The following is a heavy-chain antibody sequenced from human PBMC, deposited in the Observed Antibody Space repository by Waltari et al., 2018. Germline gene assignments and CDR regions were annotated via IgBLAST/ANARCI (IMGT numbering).Heavy chain of an antibody. CDR2: IYYSVST. CDR1: GSSISSSISY. J-gene: IGHJ3*02. Sequence: QLQLQESGTGMVKPSEPLSLPCPVSGSSISSSISYCSSVPQTPGKVLEWIGSIYYSVSTYYNPSLKSRVTISVDTSKNQFSLKPSSVTAADTAVYYCARRRPYSSSSVAVDIWGQGTMVTVSS. CDR3: ARRRPYSSSSVAVDI. D-gene: IGHD6-6*01. V-gene: IGHV4-39*01.